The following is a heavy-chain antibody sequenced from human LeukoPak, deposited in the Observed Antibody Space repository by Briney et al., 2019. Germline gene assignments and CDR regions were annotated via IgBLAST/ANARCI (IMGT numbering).Heavy chain of an antibody. Sequence: SETLSLTCTVSGCSISSYYWRWIRQPPGKGLVWIGYIYYSGSTNYHPALKSRVTISVDTSKNRFSLKLSSVTAADTAVYYCASSSRGYCSGGSCYRYYMDVWGKGTTVTASS. V-gene: IGHV4-59*01. D-gene: IGHD2-15*01. CDR3: ASSSRGYCSGGSCYRYYMDV. J-gene: IGHJ6*03. CDR1: GCSISSYY. CDR2: IYYSGST.